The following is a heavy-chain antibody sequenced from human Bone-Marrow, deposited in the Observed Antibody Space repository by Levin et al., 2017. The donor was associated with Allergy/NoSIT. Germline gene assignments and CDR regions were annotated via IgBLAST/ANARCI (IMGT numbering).Heavy chain of an antibody. V-gene: IGHV3-23*01. D-gene: IGHD7-27*01. CDR3: AKDSTMEITRDWHFDL. J-gene: IGHJ2*01. CDR1: GFTFRNFA. CDR2: SSGRGENT. Sequence: LSLTCAASGFTFRNFAMSWVCQAPGKGLEWVSGSSGRGENTYYADSVKGRLIISRDNSKNTLSLQMNSLRDDDTAVYYCAKDSTMEITRDWHFDLWGRGTLVSVTS.